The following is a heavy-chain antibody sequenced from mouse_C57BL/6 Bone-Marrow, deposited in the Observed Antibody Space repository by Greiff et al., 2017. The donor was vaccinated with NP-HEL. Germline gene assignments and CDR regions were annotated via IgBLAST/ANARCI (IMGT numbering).Heavy chain of an antibody. Sequence: VQLQQSGPELVKPGASVKISCKASGYTFTDYYMNWVKQSHGKSLEWIGDINPNNGGTSYNQKFKGKATLTVDKSSSTAYMELRSLTSEDSAVYYCARRRGLTGRGYFDYWGQGTTLTVSS. D-gene: IGHD4-1*01. CDR1: GYTFTDYY. V-gene: IGHV1-26*01. CDR3: ARRRGLTGRGYFDY. CDR2: INPNNGGT. J-gene: IGHJ2*01.